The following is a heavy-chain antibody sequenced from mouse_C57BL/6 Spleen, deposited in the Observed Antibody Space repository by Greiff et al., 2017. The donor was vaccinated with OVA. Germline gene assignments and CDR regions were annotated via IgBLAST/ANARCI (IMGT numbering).Heavy chain of an antibody. CDR3: ARSVRGRSSQYYFDY. D-gene: IGHD1-1*01. CDR2: IDPSDSST. CDR1: GYTFTSYW. Sequence: QVQLQQPGAELVMPGASVKLSCKASGYTFTSYWMHWVKQRPGQGLEWIGEIDPSDSSTNYNQKFKGKSTLTVDKSSSTAYMQLSSLTSENSAVYYCARSVRGRSSQYYFDYWGQGTTLTVSS. V-gene: IGHV1-69*01. J-gene: IGHJ2*01.